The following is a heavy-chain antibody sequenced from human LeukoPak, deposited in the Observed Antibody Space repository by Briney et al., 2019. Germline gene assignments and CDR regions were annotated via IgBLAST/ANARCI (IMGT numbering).Heavy chain of an antibody. J-gene: IGHJ4*02. V-gene: IGHV1-24*01. CDR3: ATGGGGSYSY. CDR1: GYTLTELS. D-gene: IGHD1-26*01. Sequence: ASVKVSCKLSGYTLTELSMHWVRQAPGKGLEWMGGFDPEDAETIYTQKFQGRVTMTEDTSTDTAYMELSSLRSEDTAVYYCATGGGGSYSYWGQGTLVTVSS. CDR2: FDPEDAET.